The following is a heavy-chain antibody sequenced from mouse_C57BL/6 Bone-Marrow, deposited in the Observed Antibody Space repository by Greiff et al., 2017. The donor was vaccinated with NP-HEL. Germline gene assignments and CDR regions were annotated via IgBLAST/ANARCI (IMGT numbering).Heavy chain of an antibody. J-gene: IGHJ2*01. CDR3: TLYSNPNYFDY. D-gene: IGHD2-5*01. Sequence: EVQLQQSGAELVRPGASVKLSCTASGFNIKDDYMHWVKQRPEQGLEWIGWIDPENGDTEYASKFQGKATITADTASNTAYLQLSSLTSEDTAVYYCTLYSNPNYFDYWGQGTTLTVSS. CDR2: IDPENGDT. CDR1: GFNIKDDY. V-gene: IGHV14-4*01.